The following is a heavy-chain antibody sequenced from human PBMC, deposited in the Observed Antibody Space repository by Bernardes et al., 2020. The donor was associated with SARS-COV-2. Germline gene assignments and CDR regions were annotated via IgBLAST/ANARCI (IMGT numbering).Heavy chain of an antibody. CDR3: ARFYSTSSWQAYFDY. Sequence: ASVKVSCKTSGYTFNTYGISWVRQAPGQGLEWLGCISAYNGNTIYAQKFQDRITVTTDTSTNTSHMEVRGLRSDDTAMYYCARFYSTSSWQAYFDYWGQGSLVVVSS. CDR2: ISAYNGNT. J-gene: IGHJ4*02. V-gene: IGHV1-18*01. D-gene: IGHD6-6*01. CDR1: GYTFNTYG.